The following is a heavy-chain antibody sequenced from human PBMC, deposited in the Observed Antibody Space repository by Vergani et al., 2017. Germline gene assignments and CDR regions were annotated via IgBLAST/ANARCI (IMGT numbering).Heavy chain of an antibody. CDR2: IIPILGIA. CDR3: ARAAAGNDFSYGMDV. V-gene: IGHV1-69*02. J-gene: IGHJ6*04. CDR1: GCTFSSST. D-gene: IGHD6-13*01. Sequence: QVQLVQSGAEVKKPGSSVKVSCKASGCTFSSSTISWVRQAPGQGLEWMGRIIPILGIANYAQKFQGRVTITADKSTSTAYMELSSLRSEDTAVYYCARAAAGNDFSYGMDVWGEGTTVTVYS.